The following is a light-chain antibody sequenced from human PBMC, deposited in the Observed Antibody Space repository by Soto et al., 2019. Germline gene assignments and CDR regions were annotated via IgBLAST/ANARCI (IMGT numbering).Light chain of an antibody. Sequence: QSVLTQSPSASASLGASVKLTCTLSSGHSSYAIAWHQQQPEKGPRYLMKLNSDGSHSKGDGIPDRFSGSSSGAERYLTISSLQSKDEADYYCQTWVTGIYVFGTGTKVTVL. J-gene: IGLJ1*01. CDR3: QTWVTGIYV. CDR1: SGHSSYA. V-gene: IGLV4-69*01. CDR2: LNSDGSH.